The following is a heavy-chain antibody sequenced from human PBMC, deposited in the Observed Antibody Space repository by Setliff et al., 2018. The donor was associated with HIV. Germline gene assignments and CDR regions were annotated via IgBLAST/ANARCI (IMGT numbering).Heavy chain of an antibody. CDR1: GGSFNGYS. CDR2: VYYSGST. CDR3: ARDGYSSSWYVISGSFDY. J-gene: IGHJ4*02. V-gene: IGHV4-34*01. Sequence: PSETLSLTCAVYGGSFNGYSWTWIRQPPGKGLEWIGTVYYSGSTYYNPSLKSRVTISVDTSENQFSLKLSSVTAADTAVYYCARDGYSSSWYVISGSFDYWGQGILVTVSS. D-gene: IGHD6-13*01.